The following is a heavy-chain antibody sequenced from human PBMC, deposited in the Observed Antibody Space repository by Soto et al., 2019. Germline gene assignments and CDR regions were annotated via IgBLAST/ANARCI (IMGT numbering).Heavy chain of an antibody. J-gene: IGHJ4*02. Sequence: QVQLVQSGAEVKKPGSSVKVSCKASGGTFNNYAISWVRQAPGQGLEWMGGIIPIIGTADYAHEIQGRLAISADESTGTTLMALSSLRSEDTALYYCARGGVDVVATSAFDYWGQGSLVTVSS. CDR3: ARGGVDVVATSAFDY. CDR1: GGTFNNYA. D-gene: IGHD5-12*01. CDR2: IIPIIGTA. V-gene: IGHV1-69*01.